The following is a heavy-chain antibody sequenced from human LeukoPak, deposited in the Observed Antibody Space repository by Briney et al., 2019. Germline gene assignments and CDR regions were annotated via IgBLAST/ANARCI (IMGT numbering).Heavy chain of an antibody. CDR3: ARQGGDDYYDY. CDR1: GFTFSRSW. CDR2: IKEDGSEK. D-gene: IGHD3-16*01. V-gene: IGHV3-7*01. J-gene: IGHJ4*02. Sequence: GGSLRLSCAASGFTFSRSWMSWVRQAPGKGLEWVAKIKEDGSEKTYVDSVKGRFTISRDNAKNSQYLQLNSLGAEDTALYYCARQGGDDYYDYWGQGTLVTVSP.